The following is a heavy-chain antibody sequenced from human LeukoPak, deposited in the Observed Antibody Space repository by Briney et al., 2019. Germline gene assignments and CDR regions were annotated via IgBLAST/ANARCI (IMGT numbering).Heavy chain of an antibody. J-gene: IGHJ4*02. CDR3: ARGMGWVGHSSAIDY. V-gene: IGHV1-18*01. CDR2: ISAYNGNT. CDR1: GYTFTSYG. Sequence: EASVKVSCKASGYTFTSYGISWVRQAPGQGLEWMGWISAYNGNTNYAQKLQGRVTVTTDTSTSTAYMELRSLRSDDTAVYYCARGMGWVGHSSAIDYWGQGTLVTVSS. D-gene: IGHD6-13*01.